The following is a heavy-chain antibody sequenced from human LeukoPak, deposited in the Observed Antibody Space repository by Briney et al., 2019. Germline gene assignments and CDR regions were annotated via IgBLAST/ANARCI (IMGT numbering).Heavy chain of an antibody. CDR2: IYYTGST. J-gene: IGHJ6*02. CDR1: GGSVTNYY. V-gene: IGHV4-59*02. D-gene: IGHD3-10*01. CDR3: AREDVAGGSGSNYYYYGMDV. Sequence: SETLSLTCTVSGGSVTNYYWSWIRQPPGKGLEWIGYIYYTGSTNYNPSLKSRVTISIDTSNNQFSLKLSSVTAADTAVYYCAREDVAGGSGSNYYYYGMDVWGQGTTVTVSS.